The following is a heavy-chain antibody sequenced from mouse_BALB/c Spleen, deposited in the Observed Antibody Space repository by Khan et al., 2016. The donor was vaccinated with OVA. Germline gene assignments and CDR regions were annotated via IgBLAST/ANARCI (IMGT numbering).Heavy chain of an antibody. Sequence: QVQLKQSGAELVKPGASVRLSCKASGYTFTSYYLYWVKQRPGQGLEWIGDINPSNGGTNFNEKFKSKATLTVDKSSSTAYMQLSSLTSEDSAVYYCTRSGYGTFSYWGQGTLVTVPA. D-gene: IGHD2-1*01. CDR1: GYTFTSYY. CDR2: INPSNGGT. CDR3: TRSGYGTFSY. J-gene: IGHJ3*01. V-gene: IGHV1S81*02.